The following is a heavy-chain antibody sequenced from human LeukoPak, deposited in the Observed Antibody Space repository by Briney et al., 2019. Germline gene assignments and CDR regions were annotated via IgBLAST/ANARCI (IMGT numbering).Heavy chain of an antibody. CDR1: GGAFDNYA. J-gene: IGHJ4*02. CDR3: QHGSGSSYYFDY. D-gene: IGHD3-10*01. V-gene: IGHV1-69*04. Sequence: ASVKVSCKTSGGAFDNYAISWVRQAPGQGLEWMGRIIPILGIANYAQKFQGRVTITADKSTSTAYMELSSLRSEDTAVYYCQHGSGSSYYFDYWGQGTLVTVSS. CDR2: IIPILGIA.